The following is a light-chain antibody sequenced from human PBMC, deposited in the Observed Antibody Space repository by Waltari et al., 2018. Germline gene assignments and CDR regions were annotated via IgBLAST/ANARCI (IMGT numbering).Light chain of an antibody. CDR2: AAS. V-gene: IGKV1-9*01. CDR3: QQLNNYPRT. Sequence: DTQLTQSPSFLSASVGDRVTITCRASQDINNYLAWYQQKPGIAPNLLIYAASTLQSGVPSRFSGSGSGTEFTLTISSLQPEDFATYYCQQLNNYPRTFGPGTKVDIK. CDR1: QDINNY. J-gene: IGKJ3*01.